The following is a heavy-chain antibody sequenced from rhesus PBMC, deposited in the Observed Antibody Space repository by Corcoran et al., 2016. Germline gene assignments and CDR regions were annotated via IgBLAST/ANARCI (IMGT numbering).Heavy chain of an antibody. CDR3: ARHGGSYRRRFDV. V-gene: IGHV4S11*01. J-gene: IGHJ5-1*01. CDR2: IYCSGSRT. CDR1: GGSISSNY. Sequence: QVQLQESGPGLVKPLETLSLPCAVSGGSISSNYSSWIRQAPGQGRECLGYIYCSGSRTNDNPSLKSRVTLSVDTSKNQLSLKLSSVTAADTAVYYCARHGGSYRRRFDVWGPGVLVTVSS. D-gene: IGHD1-44*02.